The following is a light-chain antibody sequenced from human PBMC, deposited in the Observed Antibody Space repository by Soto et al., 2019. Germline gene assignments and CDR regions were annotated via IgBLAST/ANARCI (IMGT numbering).Light chain of an antibody. Sequence: QSALTQPASVSGSPGQSITISCIGTSSDIGAYNHVSWYQHYSGKAPKLMIYEVSNRPSGVPNRFSGSKSGNTASPTISGLQAEDEADYYCTSYTTSTTWVFGGGTKLTVL. CDR1: SSDIGAYNH. V-gene: IGLV2-14*01. CDR2: EVS. J-gene: IGLJ3*02. CDR3: TSYTTSTTWV.